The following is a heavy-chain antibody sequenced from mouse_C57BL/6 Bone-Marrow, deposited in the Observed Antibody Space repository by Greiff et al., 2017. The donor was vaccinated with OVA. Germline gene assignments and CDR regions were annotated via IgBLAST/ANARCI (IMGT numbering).Heavy chain of an antibody. CDR2: INSDGGST. V-gene: IGHV5-2*01. J-gene: IGHJ3*01. D-gene: IGHD2-4*01. CDR1: EYEFPSHD. Sequence: EVQGVESGGGLVQPGESLKLSCESNEYEFPSHDMSWVRKTPEKRLELVAAINSDGGSTYYPDTMERRFIISRDNTKKTLYLQMSSLRSEDTALYYCARHSYDYDGGTWFAYWGQGTLVTVSA. CDR3: ARHSYDYDGGTWFAY.